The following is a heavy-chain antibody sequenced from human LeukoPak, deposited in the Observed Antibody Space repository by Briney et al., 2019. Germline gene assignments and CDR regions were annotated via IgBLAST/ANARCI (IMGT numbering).Heavy chain of an antibody. J-gene: IGHJ3*02. V-gene: IGHV3-11*01. CDR2: ISSSGSTI. CDR3: ARDQMDYDSSGYYADAFDI. D-gene: IGHD3-22*01. CDR1: GFTFSDYY. Sequence: GGSLRLSCAASGFTFSDYYMSWIRQAPGKGLEWVSYISSSGSTIYCADSVKGRFTISRDNAKNSLYLQMNSLRAEDTAVYYCARDQMDYDSSGYYADAFDIWGQGTMVTVSS.